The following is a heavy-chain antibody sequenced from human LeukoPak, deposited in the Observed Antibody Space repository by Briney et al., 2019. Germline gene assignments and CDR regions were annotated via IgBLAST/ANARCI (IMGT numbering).Heavy chain of an antibody. CDR2: IRSKTSGGTT. V-gene: IGHV3-49*04. CDR1: GFTFGDYA. CDR3: TRGDGSGSY. Sequence: GGSLRLSCTASGFTFGDYAMSWVRQAPGKGLAWIGFIRSKTSGGTTEYAASVKGRFTILRDDSKSIAYLQINSLKTEDTAVYYCTRGDGSGSYWGQGALVTVSS. J-gene: IGHJ4*02. D-gene: IGHD1-26*01.